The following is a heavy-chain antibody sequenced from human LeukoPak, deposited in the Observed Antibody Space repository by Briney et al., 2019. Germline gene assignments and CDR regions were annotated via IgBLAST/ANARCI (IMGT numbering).Heavy chain of an antibody. V-gene: IGHV1-69*04. CDR2: IIPILGIA. CDR1: EGTFSSYA. CDR3: ARAYQVVRGVTNYFDY. D-gene: IGHD3-10*01. Sequence: GASVKVSCKASEGTFSSYAISWVRQAPGQGLEWMGRIIPILGIANYAQKFQGRVTITADKSTSTAYMELSSLRSEDTAVYYCARAYQVVRGVTNYFDYWGQGTLVTVSS. J-gene: IGHJ4*02.